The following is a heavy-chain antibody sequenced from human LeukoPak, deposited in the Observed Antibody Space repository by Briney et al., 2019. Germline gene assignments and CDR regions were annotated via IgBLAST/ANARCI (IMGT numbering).Heavy chain of an antibody. CDR3: AKDGPPNLYGMDV. CDR2: ISGSGGST. J-gene: IGHJ6*02. V-gene: IGHV3-23*01. CDR1: GFTFSIYA. Sequence: PGGSLRLSCAASGFTFSIYAMHWVRQAPGEGMEWVSAISGSGGSTYYADSVKGRFTISRDNSKNTLYLQMNSLRAEDTAVYYCAKDGPPNLYGMDVWGQGTTVTVSS.